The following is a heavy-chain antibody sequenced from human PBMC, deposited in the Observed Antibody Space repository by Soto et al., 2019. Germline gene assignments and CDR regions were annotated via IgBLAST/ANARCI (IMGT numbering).Heavy chain of an antibody. Sequence: GASVKVSCKASGGTFSSYAISWVRQAPGQGLEWMGGIIPIFGTANYAQKFQGRVTITADESTSTAYMELSSLRSEDTAVYYCARDGYCTNGVCSLYYMDVWGKGTTVTVSS. CDR3: ARDGYCTNGVCSLYYMDV. CDR1: GGTFSSYA. CDR2: IIPIFGTA. J-gene: IGHJ6*03. V-gene: IGHV1-69*13. D-gene: IGHD2-8*01.